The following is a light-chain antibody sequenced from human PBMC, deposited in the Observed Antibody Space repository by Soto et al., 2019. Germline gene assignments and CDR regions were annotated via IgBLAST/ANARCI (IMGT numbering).Light chain of an antibody. J-gene: IGKJ1*01. CDR1: QGISNY. Sequence: DIQMTQSPSSLSSSVGDRVTSTCRASQGISNYLAWYQQKPGKVPKLLIYAASTLQPGVPSRFSGRGSGTDFTLSISSLQPEHFATYYCQKYDNAPWTFGQGTKVEIK. CDR2: AAS. V-gene: IGKV1-27*01. CDR3: QKYDNAPWT.